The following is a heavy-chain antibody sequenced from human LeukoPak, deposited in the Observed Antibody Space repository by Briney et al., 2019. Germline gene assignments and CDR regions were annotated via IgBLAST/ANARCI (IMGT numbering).Heavy chain of an antibody. CDR2: ISYDGSNK. D-gene: IGHD2-2*02. J-gene: IGHJ4*02. V-gene: IGHV3-30-3*02. Sequence: GRSLRLSCAASGFTFSSYAMHWVRQAPGKGLEWVAVISYDGSNKYYADSVKGRFTISRENSKNTLYLQMNSLRAEDTALYFCAKTTAAIPGLFDYWGQGTLVTVSS. CDR1: GFTFSSYA. CDR3: AKTTAAIPGLFDY.